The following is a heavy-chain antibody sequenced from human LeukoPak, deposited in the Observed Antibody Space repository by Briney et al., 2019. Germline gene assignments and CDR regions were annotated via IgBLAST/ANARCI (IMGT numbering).Heavy chain of an antibody. Sequence: GGSLRLSCAASGFTFRNYGLSWVRQAPGKGLEWVSYISGAGGNVNYADSVKGRFIISRDNGKNSLYLQMNSLRAEDTAVYYCATLPGGYSSSPREYWGQGTLVTVSS. CDR1: GFTFRNYG. J-gene: IGHJ4*02. D-gene: IGHD6-13*01. CDR3: ATLPGGYSSSPREY. CDR2: ISGAGGNV. V-gene: IGHV3-48*01.